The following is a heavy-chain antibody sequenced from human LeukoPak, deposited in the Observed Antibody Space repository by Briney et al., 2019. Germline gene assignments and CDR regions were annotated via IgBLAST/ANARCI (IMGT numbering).Heavy chain of an antibody. Sequence: GRSLRLSCAASGFTLSSNWMSWVRQAPGKGPEWVANIKQDGSEKYYVDSVKGRFTISRDNTKNSLHLQMNSLRAEDTAVYYCTRGSNWYIYWGQGTLVTVSS. CDR1: GFTLSSNW. CDR3: TRGSNWYIY. V-gene: IGHV3-7*01. J-gene: IGHJ4*02. D-gene: IGHD6-13*01. CDR2: IKQDGSEK.